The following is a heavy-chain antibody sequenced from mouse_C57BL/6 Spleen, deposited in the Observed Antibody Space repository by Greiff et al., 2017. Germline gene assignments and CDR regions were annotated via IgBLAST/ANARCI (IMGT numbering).Heavy chain of an antibody. CDR3: ARRTGDPYYFDY. J-gene: IGHJ2*01. Sequence: EVQGVESGGGLVKPGGSLKLSCAASGFTFSSYTMSWVRQTPEKRLEWVATISGGGGNTYYPDSVKGRFTISRDNAKNTLYLQMSSLRSEDTALYYCARRTGDPYYFDYWGQGTTLTVSS. CDR2: ISGGGGNT. V-gene: IGHV5-9*01. D-gene: IGHD4-1*01. CDR1: GFTFSSYT.